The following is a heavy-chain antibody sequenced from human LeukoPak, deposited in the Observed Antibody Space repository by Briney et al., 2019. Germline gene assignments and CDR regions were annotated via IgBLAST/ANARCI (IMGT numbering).Heavy chain of an antibody. CDR3: TTGHGGN. CDR1: GFTFSNAW. V-gene: IGHV3-15*01. CDR2: IKSKTDGGTA. Sequence: GGSLRLSCAASGFTFSNAWMSWARQAPGKGLEWVGHIKSKTDGGTADYAAPVNGRFTISRDDSKNTLFLQMNSLKTEDAAVYYCTTGHGGNWGPGTLVTVSS. D-gene: IGHD5-24*01. J-gene: IGHJ4*02.